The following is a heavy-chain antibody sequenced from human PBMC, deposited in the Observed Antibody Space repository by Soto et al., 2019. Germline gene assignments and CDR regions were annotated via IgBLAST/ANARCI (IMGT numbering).Heavy chain of an antibody. CDR3: ERDPSGGSWPGGNFDY. V-gene: IGHV3-30*03. CDR2: MSYDGSDT. CDR1: GFSFSTYG. J-gene: IGHJ4*02. Sequence: QVQLVESGGGVVHPGKSLRLSCAASGFSFSTYGMHWVRQSLGKGLEWVAFMSYDGSDTYYAESVRGRFTISRDNSKDTLYLKMDSRRKEDTGIYYCERDPSGGSWPGGNFDYWGQGTLVTVSS. D-gene: IGHD3-10*01.